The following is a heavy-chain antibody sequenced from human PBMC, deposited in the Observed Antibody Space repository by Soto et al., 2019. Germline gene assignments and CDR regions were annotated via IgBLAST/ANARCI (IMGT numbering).Heavy chain of an antibody. J-gene: IGHJ5*02. CDR1: GGSFSGYY. CDR2: IKHSGST. V-gene: IGHV4-34*01. Sequence: PSETLSLTCSVYGGSFSGYYWSWLRPPPGKGLEWIGEIKHSGSTNYNPSLKSRVTISVDTSKKQFSLKLSSVTAADTAVYYCTGGDSSSWRHNWFDPWGQGTLVTVSS. D-gene: IGHD6-13*01. CDR3: TGGDSSSWRHNWFDP.